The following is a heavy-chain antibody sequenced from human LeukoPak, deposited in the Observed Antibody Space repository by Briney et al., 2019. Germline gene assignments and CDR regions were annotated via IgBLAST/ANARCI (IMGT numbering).Heavy chain of an antibody. V-gene: IGHV3-15*01. D-gene: IGHD3-10*01. CDR2: IKSKTDGGTT. J-gene: IGHJ6*04. CDR3: TSALGGFTMVRVRFYYYGMDV. Sequence: VKPGGSLILSCAASGFTFSNAWMSWVRQAPGKGLEWVGRIKSKTDGGTTDYAAPVKGRFTISRDDSKNTLYLQMNSLKTEDTAVYYCTSALGGFTMVRVRFYYYGMDVWGKGTTVTVSS. CDR1: GFTFSNAW.